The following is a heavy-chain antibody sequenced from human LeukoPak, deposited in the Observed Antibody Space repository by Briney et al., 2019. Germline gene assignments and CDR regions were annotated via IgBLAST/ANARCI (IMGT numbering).Heavy chain of an antibody. J-gene: IGHJ5*02. V-gene: IGHV4-39*07. D-gene: IGHD3-22*01. CDR3: ARVLGYYDSSGYLIYGWFDP. CDR1: GGSISSSSYY. Sequence: SETLSLTCTVSGGSISSSSYYWGWIRQPPGKGLEWIGSIYYSGSTYYNPSLKSRVTISVDTSKNQFSLKLSSVTAADTAMYYCARVLGYYDSSGYLIYGWFDPWGQGTLVTVSS. CDR2: IYYSGST.